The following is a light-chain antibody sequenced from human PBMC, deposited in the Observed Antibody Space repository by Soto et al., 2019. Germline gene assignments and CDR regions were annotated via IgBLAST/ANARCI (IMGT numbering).Light chain of an antibody. Sequence: DIQMTQSPSTLSASVGDRVTISCRASQSITNWLAWYQQKPGKAPKLLIYGASTLESGAPSRFSGTGSGTEFTLTISSLQPDDFATYYCQQYDDYPWTFGQGTKVDIK. V-gene: IGKV1-5*01. J-gene: IGKJ1*01. CDR1: QSITNW. CDR3: QQYDDYPWT. CDR2: GAS.